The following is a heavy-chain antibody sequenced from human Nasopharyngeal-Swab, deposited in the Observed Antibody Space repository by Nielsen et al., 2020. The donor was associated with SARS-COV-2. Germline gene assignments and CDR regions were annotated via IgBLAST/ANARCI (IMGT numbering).Heavy chain of an antibody. CDR1: GYTFTGYY. CDR2: INPNSGGT. D-gene: IGHD6-13*01. CDR3: ARDSPYSSSWYPDAFDI. J-gene: IGHJ3*02. Sequence: ASVKVSCKASGYTFTGYYMHWVRQAPGQGLEWMGRINPNSGGTNYAQKFQGRVTMTRDTSISTAYMELSRLRSDDTAVYYCARDSPYSSSWYPDAFDIWGQGTMVTVSS. V-gene: IGHV1-2*06.